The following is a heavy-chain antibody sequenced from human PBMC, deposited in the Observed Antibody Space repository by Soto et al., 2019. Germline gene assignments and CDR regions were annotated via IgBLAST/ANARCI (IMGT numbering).Heavy chain of an antibody. V-gene: IGHV4-59*08. D-gene: IGHD2-15*01. CDR1: GGSIGSYY. J-gene: IGHJ4*02. CDR2: IYYSGST. Sequence: PSETLSLTCPVSGGSIGSYYLSWIRQPPGKGLEWIEYIYYSGSTNYNPSLKSRVTISVDTSKNQFSLKLSSVTAADTAVYYCARRWGRSFDYWGQGTLVTVSS. CDR3: ARRWGRSFDY.